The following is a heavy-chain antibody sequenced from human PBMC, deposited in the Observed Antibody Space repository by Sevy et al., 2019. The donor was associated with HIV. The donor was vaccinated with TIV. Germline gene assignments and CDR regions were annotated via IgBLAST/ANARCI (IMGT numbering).Heavy chain of an antibody. CDR3: ARGGRGYSYGYWYHYYGMDV. D-gene: IGHD5-18*01. CDR2: ISYDGSNK. Sequence: GGSLRLSCAASGFTFSSYALHWVRQAPGKGLEWVAVISYDGSNKYYADSVKGRFTISRDNSKNTLYLQMNNLRVEDTAVYHCARGGRGYSYGYWYHYYGMDVWGQGTTVTVSS. CDR1: GFTFSSYA. V-gene: IGHV3-30-3*01. J-gene: IGHJ6*02.